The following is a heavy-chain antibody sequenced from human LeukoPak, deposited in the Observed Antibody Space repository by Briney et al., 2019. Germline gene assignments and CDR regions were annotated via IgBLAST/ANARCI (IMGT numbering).Heavy chain of an antibody. CDR1: GFTFSSYG. J-gene: IGHJ4*02. V-gene: IGHV3-30*02. CDR2: IRYDGSNK. D-gene: IGHD2-8*01. Sequence: GGSLRLSCAASGFTFSSYGMHWVRQAPGKGLEWVAFIRYDGSNKYYADSVKGRFTISRDNSKNTLYLQMNSLRAEGTAVYYCAQFGPGMAVGDYWGQGTLVTVSS. CDR3: AQFGPGMAVGDY.